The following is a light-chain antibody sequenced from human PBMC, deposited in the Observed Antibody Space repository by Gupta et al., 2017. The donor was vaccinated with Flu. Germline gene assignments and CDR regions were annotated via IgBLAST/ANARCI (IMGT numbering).Light chain of an antibody. Sequence: EIVLTQSPGTLSLSPGERATLSCRASQSVSGNLFAWYQQKPGQAPRLLIYGASSRVTGIPDRFSGGGSGTDFTLTISRLEPEDFAVYFCQQYARTPQTFGQGTKVEIK. CDR1: QSVSGNL. CDR3: QQYARTPQT. CDR2: GAS. V-gene: IGKV3-20*01. J-gene: IGKJ1*01.